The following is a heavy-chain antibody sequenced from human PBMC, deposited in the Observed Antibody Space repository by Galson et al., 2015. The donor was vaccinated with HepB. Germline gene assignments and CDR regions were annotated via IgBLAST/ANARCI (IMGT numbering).Heavy chain of an antibody. D-gene: IGHD3-10*01. CDR2: ISGSGRAT. V-gene: IGHV3-23*01. J-gene: IGHJ4*02. CDR3: AKVGGSASFYRGHFDY. Sequence: SLRLSCAASGFTFSISAIQWVRQAPGKGLEWVSGISGSGRATSYADSVKGRFTISRDNPKNSLYLQMNSLRAEDTAIYYCAKVGGSASFYRGHFDYWGQGTLVTVSS. CDR1: GFTFSISA.